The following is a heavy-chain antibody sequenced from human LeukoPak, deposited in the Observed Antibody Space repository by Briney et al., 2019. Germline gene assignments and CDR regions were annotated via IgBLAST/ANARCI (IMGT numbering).Heavy chain of an antibody. CDR3: TRGSIAYYYMDV. CDR2: IYYSGST. Sequence: SETLSLTCTVSGGSISSYYWSWIRQPPGKGLEWIGNIYYSGSTNYNPSLKSRVTISVDTSKNQFSLKLSSVTAADTVVYYCTRGSIAYYYMDVWGKGTTVTISS. D-gene: IGHD3-22*01. CDR1: GGSISSYY. J-gene: IGHJ6*03. V-gene: IGHV4-59*01.